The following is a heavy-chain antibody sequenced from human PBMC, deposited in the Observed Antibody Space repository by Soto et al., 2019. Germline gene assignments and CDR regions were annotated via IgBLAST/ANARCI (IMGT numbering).Heavy chain of an antibody. D-gene: IGHD3-16*01. CDR1: GGSISSGGYS. V-gene: IGHV4-30-2*01. Sequence: SETLSLTCAVSGGSISSGGYSWSWIRQPPGKGLEWIGYIYHSGSTYYNPSLKSRVTISVDRSKNQFSLKLSSVTAADTAVYYCARGGDDYVSGSYADYWGQGTLVTLSS. CDR2: IYHSGST. J-gene: IGHJ4*02. CDR3: ARGGDDYVSGSYADY.